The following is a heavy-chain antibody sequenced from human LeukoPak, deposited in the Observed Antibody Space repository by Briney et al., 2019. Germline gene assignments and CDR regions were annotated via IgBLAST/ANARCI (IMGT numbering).Heavy chain of an antibody. V-gene: IGHV4-34*01. Sequence: SETLSLTCAVYGGSFSGYYWSWIRQPPGKGLEWIGEINRSGSTNYNPSLKSRVTISVDTSKNQFSLKLSSVTAADTAVYYCAKRVLYYYYYMDVWGKGTTVTVSS. J-gene: IGHJ6*03. CDR2: INRSGST. D-gene: IGHD3-3*01. CDR3: AKRVLYYYYYMDV. CDR1: GGSFSGYY.